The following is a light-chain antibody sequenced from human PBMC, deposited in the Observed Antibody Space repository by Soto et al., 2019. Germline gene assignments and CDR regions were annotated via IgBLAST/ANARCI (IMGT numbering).Light chain of an antibody. CDR1: QSISSY. Sequence: DIQMTQSPSSLSASVGDRVTITCRASQSISSYLNWYQQKPGKAPKLLIYAASSLQSGVPSRFSGSGSGTDFTLTISSLQPEDFATYYCQQSYSTLYTFGQVTTLEIK. V-gene: IGKV1-39*01. CDR2: AAS. J-gene: IGKJ2*01. CDR3: QQSYSTLYT.